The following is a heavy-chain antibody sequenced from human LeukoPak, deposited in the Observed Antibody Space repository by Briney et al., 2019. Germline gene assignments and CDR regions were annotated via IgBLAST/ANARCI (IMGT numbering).Heavy chain of an antibody. Sequence: GSLRLSCAASGFTFSSYSMNWVRQAPGKGLEWVSSISSSSSYMYYADSVKGRFTISRDNAKNTLYLQMNSLKTEDTAVYYCATGTGKEQRFDFWGQGTLVTVSS. D-gene: IGHD6-25*01. CDR2: ISSSSSYM. CDR1: GFTFSSYS. J-gene: IGHJ4*02. V-gene: IGHV3-21*03. CDR3: ATGTGKEQRFDF.